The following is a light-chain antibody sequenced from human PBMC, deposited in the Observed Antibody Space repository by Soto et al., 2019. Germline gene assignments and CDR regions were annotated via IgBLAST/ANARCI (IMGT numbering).Light chain of an antibody. J-gene: IGKJ1*01. V-gene: IGKV1-5*01. CDR3: QQYGSSGT. CDR1: QSISSW. CDR2: DAS. Sequence: DIQMSQSPSTLSASLGDRVTITCRASQSISSWLAWYQQKPGKAPKLLIYDASRLESGVPSRFSGSGSGTDFTLTISRLEPQDFAVYYCQQYGSSGTFGQGTKVDIK.